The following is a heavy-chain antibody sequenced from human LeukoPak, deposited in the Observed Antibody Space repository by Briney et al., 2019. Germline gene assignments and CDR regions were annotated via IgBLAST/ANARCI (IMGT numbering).Heavy chain of an antibody. J-gene: IGHJ5*02. V-gene: IGHV1-18*01. D-gene: IGHD6-13*01. Sequence: ASVKVSCKASGYTFTSYGISWVRQAPGQGLEWMGWISAYNGNTNYAQKLQGRVTMTTDTSTSTAYMELRSLRSDDTAVYYCARVLSSSWYGFWFDPWGQGTLVTVSS. CDR3: ARVLSSSWYGFWFDP. CDR1: GYTFTSYG. CDR2: ISAYNGNT.